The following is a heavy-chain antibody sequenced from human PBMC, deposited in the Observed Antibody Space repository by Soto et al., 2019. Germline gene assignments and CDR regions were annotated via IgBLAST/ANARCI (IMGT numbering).Heavy chain of an antibody. J-gene: IGHJ4*02. Sequence: PGGSLRLSCAASGFTFSSYAMHWVRQAPGKGLEWVAVISYDGSNKYYADSVKGRFTISRDNSKNTLYLQMNSLRAEDTAVYYCAGDGVGSSSWYLRYYFDYWGQGTLVTVSS. V-gene: IGHV3-30-3*01. CDR2: ISYDGSNK. CDR3: AGDGVGSSSWYLRYYFDY. CDR1: GFTFSSYA. D-gene: IGHD6-13*01.